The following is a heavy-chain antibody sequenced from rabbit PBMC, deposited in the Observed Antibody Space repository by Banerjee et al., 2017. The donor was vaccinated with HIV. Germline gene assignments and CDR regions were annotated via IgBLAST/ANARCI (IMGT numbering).Heavy chain of an antibody. J-gene: IGHJ4*01. CDR3: ARAAYGAFNL. CDR1: GFSFSSNYY. CDR2: IYAGSSGST. Sequence: QSLEESGGDLVKPGASLTLTCTASGFSFSSNYYMCWVRQAPGKGLEWIACIYAGSSGSTYYASWAKGRFTISKTSSTTVTLQMTSLTAADTATYFCARAAYGAFNLWGPGTLVTVS. D-gene: IGHD6-1*01. V-gene: IGHV1S40*01.